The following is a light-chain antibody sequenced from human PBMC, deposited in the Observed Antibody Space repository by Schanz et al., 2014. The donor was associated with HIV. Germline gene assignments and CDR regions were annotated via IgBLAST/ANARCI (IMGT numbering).Light chain of an antibody. CDR3: LQHNSYPWT. CDR2: AAS. CDR1: QDISTY. V-gene: IGKV1-9*01. J-gene: IGKJ1*01. Sequence: IQLTQSPSSLSASVGDRVTVTCRASQDISTYLAWYQQKPGKPPNLLIYAASTLHTGVPLRFSGSGSGTEFTLTISSLQPEDFATYYCLQHNSYPWTFGQGTKVEIK.